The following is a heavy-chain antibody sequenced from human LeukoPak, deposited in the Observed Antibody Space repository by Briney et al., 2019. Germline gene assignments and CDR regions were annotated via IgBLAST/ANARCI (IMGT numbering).Heavy chain of an antibody. V-gene: IGHV3-74*01. J-gene: IGHJ6*02. CDR2: INSDGSST. D-gene: IGHD4-23*01. CDR3: ARVPYGGNSGPLTYYYYGMDV. Sequence: GGSLRLSCAASGFTFSSYWMHWVRQAPGKGLVWVSRINSDGSSTSYADSVKGRFTISRDNAKNTLYLQMNSLRAVDTAVYYCARVPYGGNSGPLTYYYYGMDVWGQGTTVTVSS. CDR1: GFTFSSYW.